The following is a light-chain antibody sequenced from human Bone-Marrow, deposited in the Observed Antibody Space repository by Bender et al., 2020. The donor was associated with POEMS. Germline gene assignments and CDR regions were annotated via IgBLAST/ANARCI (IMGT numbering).Light chain of an antibody. CDR1: SSNIGAGYD. CDR2: GHT. V-gene: IGLV1-40*01. Sequence: QSVLTQPPSVSGAPGQSVTISCTGSSSNIGAGYDVHCDQQVPGTAPKVVIFGHTNRPSGVPDRFAGSKSGSSASLAITGLQAEDEADYFCQSYDRGLSASVFGGGTRLTVL. J-gene: IGLJ2*01. CDR3: QSYDRGLSASV.